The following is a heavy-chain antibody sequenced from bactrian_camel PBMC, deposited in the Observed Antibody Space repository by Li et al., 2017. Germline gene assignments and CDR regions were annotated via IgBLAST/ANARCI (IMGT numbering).Heavy chain of an antibody. V-gene: IGHV3S1*01. CDR1: GTAYASTW. CDR3: ATDYGIGTPSEY. CDR2: IRTIGGST. J-gene: IGHJ4*01. D-gene: IGHD3*01. Sequence: VQLVESGGGLVQPGGPLRLSCAASGTAYASTWMGWFRQPPGKEREGVATIRTIGGSTGYADSVQGRFTISVDNAKNTVYLQMNNLKSDDTRLYYCATDYGIGTPSEYWGQGTQVTVS.